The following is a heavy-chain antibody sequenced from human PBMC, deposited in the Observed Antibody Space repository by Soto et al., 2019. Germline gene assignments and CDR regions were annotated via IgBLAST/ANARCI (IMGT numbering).Heavy chain of an antibody. CDR1: GFTFSSYG. CDR2: IWYDGSNK. Sequence: PGGSLRLSCAASGFTFSSYGMHWVRQAPGKGLEWVAVIWYDGSNKYYADSVKGRFTISRDNSKNTLYLQMNSLRAEDTAVYYCARDHGWNYNHSPADYWGQGTRVTVSS. J-gene: IGHJ4*02. D-gene: IGHD1-7*01. V-gene: IGHV3-33*01. CDR3: ARDHGWNYNHSPADY.